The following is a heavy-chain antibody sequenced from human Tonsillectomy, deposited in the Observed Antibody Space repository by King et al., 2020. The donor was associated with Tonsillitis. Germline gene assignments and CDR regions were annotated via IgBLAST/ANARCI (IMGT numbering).Heavy chain of an antibody. CDR3: ARADDSSGYYNAFDI. Sequence: LQLVQSGAEVKKPGASVKVSCKASGYTFTSYAISWVRQAPGQGLEWMGWISAYNGNTNYAQKFQVRVTMTTDTSTGTAYMDLRSLRSDDTAVYYCARADDSSGYYNAFDIWGQGTMVTVSS. CDR1: GYTFTSYA. D-gene: IGHD3-22*01. CDR2: ISAYNGNT. V-gene: IGHV1-18*04. J-gene: IGHJ3*02.